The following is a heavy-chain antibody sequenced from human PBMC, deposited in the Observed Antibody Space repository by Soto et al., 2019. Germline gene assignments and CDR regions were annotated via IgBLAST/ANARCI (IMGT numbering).Heavy chain of an antibody. CDR3: ISHSPEDMIRT. D-gene: IGHD2-15*01. V-gene: IGHV3-73*01. CDR2: IRNKANSYAT. Sequence: GGSLRLSCAASGFTFSSYSMNWVRQASGKGLEWVGRIRNKANSYATAYAASVRGRFTISRDDSKNTAFLQMNSLNTEDTAVYYCISHSPEDMIRTWGQGTLVTVSS. CDR1: GFTFSSYS. J-gene: IGHJ4*02.